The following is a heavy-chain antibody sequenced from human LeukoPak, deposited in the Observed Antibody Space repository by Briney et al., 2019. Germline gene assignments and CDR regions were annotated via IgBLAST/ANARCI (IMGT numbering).Heavy chain of an antibody. D-gene: IGHD3-16*01. CDR1: GGSISSYF. J-gene: IGHJ3*02. CDR3: ARVLDLSKRGLDAFDI. Sequence: SEALSLTCTVSGGSISSYFWSWIRQPPGKGLEWIGYVYYSGSTNYNPSLKSRVTISVDTSKKQFSLKLSSATAADTAVYYCARVLDLSKRGLDAFDIWGQGTMVTVSS. CDR2: VYYSGST. V-gene: IGHV4-59*01.